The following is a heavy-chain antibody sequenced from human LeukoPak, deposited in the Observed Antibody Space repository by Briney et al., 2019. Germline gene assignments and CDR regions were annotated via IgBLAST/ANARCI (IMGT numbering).Heavy chain of an antibody. CDR2: IYPGDSDT. Sequence: GESLKISCKGSGYSFTSYWIGWVRQMPGKGLEWMGIIYPGDSDTRYSPSFQGQVTISADKSISTAYLQWSSLKASDTAMYYCARRSVVRAVAGTEDWFDPWGQGTLVTVSS. D-gene: IGHD6-19*01. V-gene: IGHV5-51*01. CDR3: ARRSVVRAVAGTEDWFDP. CDR1: GYSFTSYW. J-gene: IGHJ5*02.